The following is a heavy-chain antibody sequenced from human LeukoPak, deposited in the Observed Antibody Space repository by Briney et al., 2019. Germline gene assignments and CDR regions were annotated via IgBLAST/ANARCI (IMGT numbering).Heavy chain of an antibody. CDR2: IDPSDSYT. J-gene: IGHJ3*02. CDR1: GYRFTSYW. D-gene: IGHD2-21*02. V-gene: IGHV5-10-1*01. CDR3: ARRALPPAYCGGDCFDAFDI. Sequence: GESLQISFKGSGYRFTSYWISWVRPMPGKGLEWMGRIDPSDSYTNYSPSFQGHVTIPADKSISTAYLQWSSLKASDTAMYYCARRALPPAYCGGDCFDAFDIWGQGTMVTVYS.